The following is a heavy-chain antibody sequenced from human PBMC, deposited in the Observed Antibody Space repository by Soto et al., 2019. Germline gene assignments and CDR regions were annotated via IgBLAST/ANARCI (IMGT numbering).Heavy chain of an antibody. D-gene: IGHD2-2*01. CDR3: VRDGHCLTTSCYGNWFDP. J-gene: IGHJ5*02. Sequence: GGSLRLSCAASGFTFSTYWMHWIRQVPGKGLEWVSRINSDASHTYYADSVKGRFTNSRDNAKNTLHLEMNSLRAEDTAVYYCVRDGHCLTTSCYGNWFDPWGXGTLVTVPS. CDR1: GFTFSTYW. CDR2: INSDASHT. V-gene: IGHV3-74*01.